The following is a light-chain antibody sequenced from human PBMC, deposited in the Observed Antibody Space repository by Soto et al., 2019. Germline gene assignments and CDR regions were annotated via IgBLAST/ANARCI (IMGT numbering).Light chain of an antibody. V-gene: IGKV1-5*01. CDR1: QSISSW. J-gene: IGKJ1*01. CDR3: QQYNSYPWT. Sequence: DIQMTQSPSTLSASVGDRVTITCRASQSISSWLAWYQQKPGKAPKLLIYDASSLESGVPSRFSGSGSGTEFPLTITRLQPDDFATYDCQQYNSYPWTFGQGTKVEIK. CDR2: DAS.